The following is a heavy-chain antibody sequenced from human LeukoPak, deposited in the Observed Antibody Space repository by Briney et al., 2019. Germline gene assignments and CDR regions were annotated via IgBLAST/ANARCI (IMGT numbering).Heavy chain of an antibody. D-gene: IGHD1-26*01. CDR3: ARHGNGYYYYYGMDV. CDR1: GYSFTSYW. Sequence: GESLKISCKGSGYSFTSYWIGWVRQMPGKGLEWMGILYSGDSDTRYSPSIQGQVTISADKYISTAYLQCSSLKASDTAMYYCARHGNGYYYYYGMDVWGQGTTVTVSS. V-gene: IGHV5-51*01. CDR2: LYSGDSDT. J-gene: IGHJ6*02.